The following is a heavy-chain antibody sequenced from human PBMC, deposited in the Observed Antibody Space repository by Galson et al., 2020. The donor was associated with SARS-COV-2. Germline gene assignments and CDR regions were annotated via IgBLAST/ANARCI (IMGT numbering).Heavy chain of an antibody. CDR3: ARDQEMDYFVMDV. J-gene: IGHJ6*01. CDR1: GFPFTSYT. V-gene: IGHV3-21*01. CDR2: ITSSSNYI. D-gene: IGHD4-17*01. Sequence: SCAASGFPFTSYTMHWVRQAPGKGLEWLSSITSSSNYIYYADSVKGRFTVSRDNAKNSLYLQMNSLRAEDTAVYYCARDQEMDYFVMDVWGQGTTVTVSS.